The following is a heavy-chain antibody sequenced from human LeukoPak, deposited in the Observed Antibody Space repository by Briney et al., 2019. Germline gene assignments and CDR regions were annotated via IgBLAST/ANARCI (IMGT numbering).Heavy chain of an antibody. CDR1: GFNLGSYG. CDR2: SNDCGST. J-gene: IGHJ4*02. D-gene: IGHD3-22*01. Sequence: GGSLRLSCAASGFNLGSYGMSWVRQAPGKGLEWVSSNDCGSTFSADSVRGRFTISRDNSKNTLFLQMDSLRAEDTALYLCAKGSRGYFFDHWGQGSLVTVSS. CDR3: AKGSRGYFFDH. V-gene: IGHV3-23*01.